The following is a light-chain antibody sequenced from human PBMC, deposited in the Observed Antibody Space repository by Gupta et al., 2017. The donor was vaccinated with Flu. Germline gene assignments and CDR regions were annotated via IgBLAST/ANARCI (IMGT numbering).Light chain of an antibody. Sequence: DIEMTQSPLSLPVTPGEPASISCRSSQSLLHSNGYKYLDWYLQRPGPSPQLLLFLGSNRAFGVPDRFSGSGSGTDFTLKISRVEAEDVGVYYCMQALQTPWTFGQGTKVEIK. V-gene: IGKV2-28*01. CDR3: MQALQTPWT. CDR1: QSLLHSNGYKY. J-gene: IGKJ1*01. CDR2: LGS.